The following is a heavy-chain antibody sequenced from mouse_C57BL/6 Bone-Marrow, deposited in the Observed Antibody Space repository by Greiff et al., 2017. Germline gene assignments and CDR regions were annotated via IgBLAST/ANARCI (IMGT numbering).Heavy chain of an antibody. D-gene: IGHD3-2*02. J-gene: IGHJ4*01. V-gene: IGHV1-22*01. CDR2: INPNNGGT. CDR3: ARWPLQLRLRMDY. Sequence: EVQLQQSGPELVKPGASVKMSCKASGYTFTDYNMHWVKQSHGKSLEWIGYINPNNGGTSYNQKFKGKATLTVNKSSSTAYMELRSLTSEDSAVYYCARWPLQLRLRMDYWGQGTSVTVSS. CDR1: GYTFTDYN.